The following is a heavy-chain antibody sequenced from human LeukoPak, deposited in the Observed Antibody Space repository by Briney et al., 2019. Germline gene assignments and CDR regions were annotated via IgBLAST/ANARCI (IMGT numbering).Heavy chain of an antibody. CDR2: ITSSGNYI. CDR3: ARGFDAFDI. Sequence: PGGSLRLSCAGSGVTFSSDSMNWVRQAPGKGLEWVSSITSSGNYISYADSVKGRFTISRDNAKNSLYLQMNSLRAEDTAVYYCARGFDAFDIWGQGTMVTVSS. J-gene: IGHJ3*02. V-gene: IGHV3-21*01. CDR1: GVTFSSDS. D-gene: IGHD3-10*01.